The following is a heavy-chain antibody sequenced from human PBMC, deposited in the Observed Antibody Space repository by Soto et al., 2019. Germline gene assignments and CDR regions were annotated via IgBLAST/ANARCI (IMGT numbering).Heavy chain of an antibody. V-gene: IGHV3-7*01. CDR1: GLTFSSYW. CDR3: ASAYYYDSSGYSPRGY. CDR2: IKQDGSQK. Sequence: GGSLRLSCAASGLTFSSYWMSWVRQAPGKGLEWVANIKQDGSQKYYVDSVKGRFTISRDNAKNSLYLQMNSLRVEDTAVYYCASAYYYDSSGYSPRGYWGQGTLVTVSS. D-gene: IGHD3-22*01. J-gene: IGHJ4*02.